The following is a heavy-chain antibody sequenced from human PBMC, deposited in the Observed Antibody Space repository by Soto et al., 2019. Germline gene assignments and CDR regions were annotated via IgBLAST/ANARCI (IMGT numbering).Heavy chain of an antibody. V-gene: IGHV1-69*12. CDR3: ADLSLGYCSSTTCPPDY. D-gene: IGHD2-2*01. CDR2: IIPVFGRV. CDR1: GGPFNTYA. Sequence: QVQLVQSGAEVKKPGSSVKVSCKASGGPFNTYAISWVRQAHGQGLEWMGGIIPVFGRVSYAQKFQGRVTITADASTSTAYMELSSLRSDDTAIYYCADLSLGYCSSTTCPPDYWGQGTLVTVSS. J-gene: IGHJ4*02.